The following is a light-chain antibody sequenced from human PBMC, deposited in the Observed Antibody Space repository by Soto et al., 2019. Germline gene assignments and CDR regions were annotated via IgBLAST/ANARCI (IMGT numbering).Light chain of an antibody. CDR2: GAS. J-gene: IGKJ2*01. V-gene: IGKV3-15*01. CDR1: QSVGSN. CDR3: QQYNNRPPET. Sequence: EIAMTQSPATLSVSPGERATLSCRASQSVGSNLAWYQQKPGQAPRLLIYGASTRATGIPARFSGSGSGTEFTLTISSLQSEDFAIYYCQQYNNRPPETFGQGTKLE.